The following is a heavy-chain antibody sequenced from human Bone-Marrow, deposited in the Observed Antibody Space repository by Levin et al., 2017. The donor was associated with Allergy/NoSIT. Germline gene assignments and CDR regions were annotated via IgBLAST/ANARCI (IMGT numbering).Heavy chain of an antibody. CDR2: ISYDGSTT. CDR3: ARADSSGYPDY. CDR1: RFTFSDYP. D-gene: IGHD3-22*01. J-gene: IGHJ4*02. Sequence: SCAASRFTFSDYPMHWFRQAPGKGLEWVAVISYDGSTTYYADSVKGRFTISRDNSKNTLYVQMNSLRPEDTAVIYCARADSSGYPDYWGQGTLVTVSS. V-gene: IGHV3-30-3*01.